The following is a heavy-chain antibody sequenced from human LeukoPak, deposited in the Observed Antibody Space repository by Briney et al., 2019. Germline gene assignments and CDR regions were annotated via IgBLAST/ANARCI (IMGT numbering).Heavy chain of an antibody. V-gene: IGHV3-7*01. CDR3: ARQRRYCSGDSCYQRTFDF. CDR1: GFIFSNYW. CDR2: IKQDGSEK. Sequence: GGSLRLSCAASGFIFSNYWMSWVRQAPGKGPEWVANIKQDGSEKYYVDSVKGRFTISRDNAKNSVYMQMNSLRAEDTAVYSCARQRRYCSGDSCYQRTFDFWGQGTLVTVSS. J-gene: IGHJ4*02. D-gene: IGHD2-15*01.